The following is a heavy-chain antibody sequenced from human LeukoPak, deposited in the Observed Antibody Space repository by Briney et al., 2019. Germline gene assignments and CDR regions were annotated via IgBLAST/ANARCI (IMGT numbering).Heavy chain of an antibody. D-gene: IGHD1-26*01. J-gene: IGHJ6*02. V-gene: IGHV4-30-2*01. CDR3: ARVATTFSYGMDV. CDR2: IYHSGST. Sequence: PSETLSLTCTVSGGSISSGGYSWSWIRQPPGKGLEWIGYIYHSGSTYYNPSLKSRVTISVDRSKNQFSLKLSSVTAADTAVYYCARVATTFSYGMDVWGQGTTVTVSS. CDR1: GGSISSGGYS.